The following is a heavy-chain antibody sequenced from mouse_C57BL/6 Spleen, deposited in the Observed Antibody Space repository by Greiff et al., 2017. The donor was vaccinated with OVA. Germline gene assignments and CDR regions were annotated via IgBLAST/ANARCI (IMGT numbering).Heavy chain of an antibody. CDR2: IYPRSGNT. CDR3: ARGGYDYDGKDYFDY. V-gene: IGHV1-81*01. Sequence: QVQLQQSGAELARPGASVKLSCKASGYTFTSYGISWVKQRTGQGLEWIGEIYPRSGNTYYNEKFKGKATLTADKSSSTAYMALRSLTSEDSAVYFCARGGYDYDGKDYFDYWGQGTTLTVSS. J-gene: IGHJ2*01. D-gene: IGHD2-4*01. CDR1: GYTFTSYG.